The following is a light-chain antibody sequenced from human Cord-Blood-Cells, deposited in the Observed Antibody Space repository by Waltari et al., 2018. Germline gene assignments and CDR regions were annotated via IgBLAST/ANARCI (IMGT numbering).Light chain of an antibody. CDR1: QSVSSN. CDR2: GAA. J-gene: IGKJ2*01. V-gene: IGKV3-15*01. CDR3: QQYNNWPPYT. Sequence: IQMTHSPATLSVSLGERATRSCRASQSVSSNLAWYQQKPGPAPRLLIYGAATRATGIPARFSGGVSGTEFTHTISSLQSEGFAVYYCQQYNNWPPYTFGQGTKLEIK.